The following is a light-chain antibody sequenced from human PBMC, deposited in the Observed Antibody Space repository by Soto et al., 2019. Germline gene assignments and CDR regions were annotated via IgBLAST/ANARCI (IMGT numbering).Light chain of an antibody. CDR1: QSVSSSY. CDR2: GAS. Sequence: EIVLTQSPGTQSLSPGERATLSCRASQSVSSSYLAWYQQKPGQAPRLLIYGASSRATGIPDRFSGSGSGTDFTLTISRLEPEDFAVYYCQQYDSSPVTFGQGTKVEIK. V-gene: IGKV3-20*01. CDR3: QQYDSSPVT. J-gene: IGKJ1*01.